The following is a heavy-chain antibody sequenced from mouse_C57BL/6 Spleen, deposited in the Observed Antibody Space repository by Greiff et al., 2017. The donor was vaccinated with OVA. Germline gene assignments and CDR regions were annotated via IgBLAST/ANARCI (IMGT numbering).Heavy chain of an antibody. V-gene: IGHV1-82*01. CDR3: ARLGYSNYFDY. Sequence: VQLQQSGPELVKPGASVKISCKASGYAFSSSWMNWVKQRPGKGLEWIGRIYPGDGDTNYNGKFKGKATLTADKSSSTAYMQLSSLTSEDSAVYFCARLGYSNYFDYWGQGTTRTVSS. CDR1: GYAFSSSW. J-gene: IGHJ2*01. D-gene: IGHD2-5*01. CDR2: IYPGDGDT.